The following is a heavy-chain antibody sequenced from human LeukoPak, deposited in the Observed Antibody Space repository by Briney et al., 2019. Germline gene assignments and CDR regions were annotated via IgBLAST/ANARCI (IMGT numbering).Heavy chain of an antibody. CDR1: GFTVSSNS. Sequence: QPGGSLRLSCTVSGFTVSSNSMSWVRQAPGKGLEWVSFIYSDNTHYSDSVKGRFTISRDNSKNTLYLQMNSLRAEDTAVYARRAGAYSHPYDYWGQGTLVTVSS. CDR2: IYSDNT. CDR3: RAGAYSHPYDY. V-gene: IGHV3-53*01. J-gene: IGHJ4*02. D-gene: IGHD4/OR15-4a*01.